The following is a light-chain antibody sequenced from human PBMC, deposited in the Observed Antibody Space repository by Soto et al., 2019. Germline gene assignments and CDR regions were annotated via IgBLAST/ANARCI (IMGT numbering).Light chain of an antibody. J-gene: IGKJ1*01. CDR3: QQSSNIPWT. CDR1: QYVDRY. CDR2: SAS. V-gene: IGKV1-39*01. Sequence: DIQWTQSPSSLSASVGDSVTITCRTSQYVDRYLSWYQEIPGRAPKLLIYSASSLVTGVPPRFRGSASGTEFTLSISSLQREDFATYFCQQSSNIPWTFGQGTKVDIK.